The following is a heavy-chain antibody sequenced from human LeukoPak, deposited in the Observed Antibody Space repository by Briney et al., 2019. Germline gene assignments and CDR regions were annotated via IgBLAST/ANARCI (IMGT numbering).Heavy chain of an antibody. V-gene: IGHV4-34*01. Sequence: PSETLSLTCAVYGGSFSGYYWSWIRQPPGKGLEWIGEINHSGSTNYNPSLKSRVTVSVDTSKNQFSLKLSPVTAADTAVYYCARGSGSYWGQGTLVTVSS. CDR2: INHSGST. J-gene: IGHJ4*02. CDR3: ARGSGSY. CDR1: GGSFSGYY. D-gene: IGHD1-26*01.